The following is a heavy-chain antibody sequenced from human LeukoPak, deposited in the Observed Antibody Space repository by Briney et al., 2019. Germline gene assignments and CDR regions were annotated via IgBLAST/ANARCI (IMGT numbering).Heavy chain of an antibody. CDR3: ARISAAGSFYYFYGMDV. V-gene: IGHV4-59*02. Sequence: SETLSLTCTVSGASVSSWYWSWIRQPPGKGLEWIGYVYDSGTTNYNPSLESRVTISMDTSKNRISLKLSSVTPADTAVYYCARISAAGSFYYFYGMDVWGQGTTVTVSS. D-gene: IGHD6-13*01. J-gene: IGHJ6*02. CDR1: GASVSSWY. CDR2: VYDSGTT.